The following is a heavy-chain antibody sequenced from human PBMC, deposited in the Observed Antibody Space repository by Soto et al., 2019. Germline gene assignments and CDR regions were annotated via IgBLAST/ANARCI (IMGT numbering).Heavy chain of an antibody. CDR1: GFTFSSYA. J-gene: IGHJ6*02. CDR2: ISGSGNRT. CDR3: AKEVTSGSYSHYYYGLDV. D-gene: IGHD1-26*01. V-gene: IGHV3-23*01. Sequence: EVQLLESGGGLVQPGGSLRLSCAASGFTFSSYAMSWVRQAPGKGLEWVSAISGSGNRTFHADSVKGRFTISRDNAKNALYLQMNSLRVEDTAVDYCAKEVTSGSYSHYYYGLDVWGQGTMVTVSS.